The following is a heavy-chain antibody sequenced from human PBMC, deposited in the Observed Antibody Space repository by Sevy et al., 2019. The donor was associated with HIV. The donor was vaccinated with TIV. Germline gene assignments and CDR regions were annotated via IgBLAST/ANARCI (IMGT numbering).Heavy chain of an antibody. D-gene: IGHD3-22*01. V-gene: IGHV1-69*13. J-gene: IGHJ4*02. CDR3: ARDLNYYDSSGYHTFDY. CDR1: GGTLSSYA. Sequence: ASVKVSCKASGGTLSSYAISWVRQAPGQGLEWMGGIIPIFGTANYAQTFQGRVTITADESTSTAYMELSSLRSEDTAVYYCARDLNYYDSSGYHTFDYWGQGTLVTVSS. CDR2: IIPIFGTA.